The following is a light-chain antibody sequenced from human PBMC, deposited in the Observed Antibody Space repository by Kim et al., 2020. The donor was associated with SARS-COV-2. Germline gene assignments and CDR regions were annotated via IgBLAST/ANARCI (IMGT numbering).Light chain of an antibody. CDR1: DIGRKN. CDR2: RDN. J-gene: IGLJ1*01. Sequence: SVALGQTATITCGGNDIGRKNVHWYQHKPGQAPVLVIYRDNDRPSGIPERFSGSNSGNTATLTISRAQDGDEADYYCQVWDSTTYVFGSGTKVAVL. V-gene: IGLV3-9*01. CDR3: QVWDSTTYV.